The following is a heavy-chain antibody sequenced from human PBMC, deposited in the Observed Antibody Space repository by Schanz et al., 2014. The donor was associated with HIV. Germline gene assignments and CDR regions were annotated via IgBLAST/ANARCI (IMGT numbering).Heavy chain of an antibody. J-gene: IGHJ4*02. CDR2: ISYDGSNK. V-gene: IGHV3-30*18. CDR1: GFTFSSYG. D-gene: IGHD6-13*01. CDR3: AKEEQQLGGVGGYHFDY. Sequence: QVQLVESGGGVVQPGRSLRLSCAASGFTFSSYGMHWVRQAPGKGLEWVAVISYDGSNKYYADSVKGRFTISRDISKNTVYLQMNSLRAEDTAMYYCAKEEQQLGGVGGYHFDYWGQGTLVTVSS.